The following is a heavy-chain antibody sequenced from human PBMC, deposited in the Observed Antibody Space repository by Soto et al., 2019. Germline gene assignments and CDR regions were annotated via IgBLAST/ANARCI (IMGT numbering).Heavy chain of an antibody. J-gene: IGHJ6*02. D-gene: IGHD6-13*01. Sequence: ASVKVSCKASGYTFTSYSMHWVRQAPGQGLEWMGWINPNSGGTNYAQKFQGWVTMTRDTSISTAYMELSRLRSDDTAVYYCGTATSPRISAADTALYYGMAVWGQGSTVTGS. V-gene: IGHV1-2*04. CDR3: GTATSPRISAADTALYYGMAV. CDR1: GYTFTSYS. CDR2: INPNSGGT.